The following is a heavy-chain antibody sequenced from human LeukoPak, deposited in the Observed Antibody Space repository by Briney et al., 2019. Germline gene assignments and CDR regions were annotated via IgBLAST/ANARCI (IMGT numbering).Heavy chain of an antibody. D-gene: IGHD3-10*01. V-gene: IGHV3-74*01. Sequence: PGGSLRLSCAASGFTFSSYWMHWVRQAPGKGLVWVSRINSDGSSTSYADSVKGRFTISRDNAKNTLYLQMNSLRAEDTAVYYCARARLWFGEMGLDYYYGMDVWGQGTTVTVSS. J-gene: IGHJ6*02. CDR1: GFTFSSYW. CDR3: ARARLWFGEMGLDYYYGMDV. CDR2: INSDGSST.